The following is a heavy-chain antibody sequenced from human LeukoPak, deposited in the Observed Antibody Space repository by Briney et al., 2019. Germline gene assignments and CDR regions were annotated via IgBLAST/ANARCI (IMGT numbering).Heavy chain of an antibody. J-gene: IGHJ4*02. V-gene: IGHV4-61*01. CDR3: ARGGLDDFDY. CDR1: GGSISSGSYY. D-gene: IGHD1-1*01. Sequence: SETLSLTCTVSGGSISSGSYYWSWIRQPPGKGLEWIGYIYYSGNTNYNPSLKSRVTMSVDTSKNQFSLKLSSVTAADTAVYYCARGGLDDFDYWGQGTLVTVSS. CDR2: IYYSGNT.